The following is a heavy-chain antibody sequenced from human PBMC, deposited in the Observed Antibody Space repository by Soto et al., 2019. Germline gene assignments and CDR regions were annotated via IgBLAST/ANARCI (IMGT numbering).Heavy chain of an antibody. Sequence: ASVKVSCKASGYTFTSYGISWVRQAPGQGLEWMGWISAYNGNTNYAQKLQGRVTMTTDTSTSTAYMELRSLRSDDTAVYYCARRGVPAAMPWEGWLDPWGQGTLVTVSS. CDR2: ISAYNGNT. CDR3: ARRGVPAAMPWEGWLDP. CDR1: GYTFTSYG. V-gene: IGHV1-18*01. J-gene: IGHJ5*02. D-gene: IGHD2-2*01.